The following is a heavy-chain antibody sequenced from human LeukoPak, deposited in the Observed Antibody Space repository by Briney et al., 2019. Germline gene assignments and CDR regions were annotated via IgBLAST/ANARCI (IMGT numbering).Heavy chain of an antibody. D-gene: IGHD6-13*01. CDR3: AREVAAAGLYNWFDP. CDR1: GGSISSSSYY. V-gene: IGHV4-39*07. CDR2: IYYSGSP. Sequence: PSVTLSLTCTVSGGSISSSSYYWGWIRQPPGKGLEWIGSIYYSGSPYYKPSLKSRITISVDTSTTQFSLKRSSVTAADTAVYYCAREVAAAGLYNWFDPWGQGTLVTVSS. J-gene: IGHJ5*02.